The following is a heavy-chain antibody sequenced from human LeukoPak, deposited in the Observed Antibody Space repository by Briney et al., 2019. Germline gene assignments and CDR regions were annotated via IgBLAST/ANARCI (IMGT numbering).Heavy chain of an antibody. Sequence: SETLSLTCGVYGESFSGHYCSWIRQPPGKGLEWIGEINHSGNTNYNPSLKSRVTISVDTSKNQFSLKLTSVTAAVTAVYYCARGEVGADRNFDSWGQGTLVTVSS. J-gene: IGHJ4*02. V-gene: IGHV4-34*01. CDR2: INHSGNT. CDR1: GESFSGHY. CDR3: ARGEVGADRNFDS. D-gene: IGHD1-26*01.